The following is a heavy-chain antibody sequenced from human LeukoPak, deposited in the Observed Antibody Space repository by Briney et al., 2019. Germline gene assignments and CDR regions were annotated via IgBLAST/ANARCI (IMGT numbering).Heavy chain of an antibody. V-gene: IGHV4-31*03. CDR2: IYYSGST. D-gene: IGHD3-22*01. CDR3: ARVLETGHYYDSSGSAHDY. CDR1: GGSISSGGYY. Sequence: SETLSLTRTVSGGSISSGGYYWSWIRQHPGKGLEWIGYIYYSGSTYYNPSLKSRVTISVDTSKNQFSLKLSSVTAADTAVYYCARVLETGHYYDSSGSAHDYWGQGTLVTVSS. J-gene: IGHJ4*02.